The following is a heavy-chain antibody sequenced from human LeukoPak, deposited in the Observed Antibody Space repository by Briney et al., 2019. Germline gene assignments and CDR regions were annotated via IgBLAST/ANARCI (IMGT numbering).Heavy chain of an antibody. CDR3: ARGETYSSGWPYFDY. Sequence: SETLSLTCTVSGGSISTYFWSWIRQPPGKGLEWIGYIYHDGSTNYNPSPNRRVAISVDTSQNEFSLKLTSVTAADTAVYYCARGETYSSGWPYFDYWGQGTLVTVSS. CDR1: GGSISTYF. V-gene: IGHV4-59*12. J-gene: IGHJ4*02. CDR2: IYHDGST. D-gene: IGHD6-19*01.